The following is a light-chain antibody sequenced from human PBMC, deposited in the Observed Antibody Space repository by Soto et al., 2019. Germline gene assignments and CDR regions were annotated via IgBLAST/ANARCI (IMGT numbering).Light chain of an antibody. Sequence: QSVLTQPPSVSGAPGQRVTITWTASSSNIGAGYDVHWYQQLPGTAPKLLIYGNSNRPSGVPDRFSGSKSGTSASLAITGLQAEDEADYYCQSYDSSLSGYVFGTGTKLTVL. CDR3: QSYDSSLSGYV. CDR2: GNS. CDR1: SSNIGAGYD. J-gene: IGLJ1*01. V-gene: IGLV1-40*01.